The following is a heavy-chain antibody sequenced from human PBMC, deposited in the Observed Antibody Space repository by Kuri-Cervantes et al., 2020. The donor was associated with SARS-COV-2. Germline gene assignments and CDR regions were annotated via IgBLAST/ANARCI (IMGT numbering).Heavy chain of an antibody. V-gene: IGHV3-48*02. D-gene: IGHD1-14*01. CDR1: GFTFSSYA. Sequence: GGSLRLSCAASGFTFSSYAMYWVRQAPGMGLEWVSHIDASSKSRYYIDSVQGRFTISRDNARNSLYLQMNSLTEEDTAVYYCSTTWDHWGQGTLVTVSS. J-gene: IGHJ4*02. CDR2: IDASSKSR. CDR3: STTWDH.